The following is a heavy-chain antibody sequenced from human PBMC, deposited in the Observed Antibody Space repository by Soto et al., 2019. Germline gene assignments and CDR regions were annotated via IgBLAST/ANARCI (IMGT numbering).Heavy chain of an antibody. CDR2: ISYDGSNK. D-gene: IGHD3-16*01. CDR3: AKDYAALEYYFDY. V-gene: IGHV3-30*18. Sequence: GGALRLSFASSGCTFISYGMHWVLQAPGKGLEWVAVISYDGSNKYYADSVKGRFTISRDNSKNTLYLQMNSLRAEDTAVYYCAKDYAALEYYFDYWGQGTLVTVSS. J-gene: IGHJ4*02. CDR1: GCTFISYG.